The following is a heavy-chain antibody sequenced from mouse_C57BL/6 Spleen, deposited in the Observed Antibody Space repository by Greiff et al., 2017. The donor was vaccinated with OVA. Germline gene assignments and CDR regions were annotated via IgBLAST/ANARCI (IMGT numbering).Heavy chain of an antibody. Sequence: QVQLQQSGAELVRPGTSVKVSCTASGYAFTNYLIEWVKQRPGQGLEWIGVINPGSGGTNYNEKFKGKATLAADKSSSTAYMQLSSLTSEDSAVYFCAGGGNYVRFAYWGQGTLVTVSA. CDR2: INPGSGGT. V-gene: IGHV1-54*01. CDR1: GYAFTNYL. D-gene: IGHD2-1*01. J-gene: IGHJ3*01. CDR3: AGGGNYVRFAY.